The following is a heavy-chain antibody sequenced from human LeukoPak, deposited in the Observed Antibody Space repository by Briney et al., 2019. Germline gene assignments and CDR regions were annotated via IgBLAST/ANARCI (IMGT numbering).Heavy chain of an antibody. Sequence: PSETLSLTCTVSGGSISSYYWSWIRQPAGKGLEWIGRIYTSGSTNYNPSLKSRVTISVDTSNNKFSLKLTSLTAADTAVYYCVRHLSAGRPAFDIWGQGTMVTVSS. CDR3: VRHLSAGRPAFDI. D-gene: IGHD2-15*01. J-gene: IGHJ3*02. CDR1: GGSISSYY. CDR2: IYTSGST. V-gene: IGHV4-4*07.